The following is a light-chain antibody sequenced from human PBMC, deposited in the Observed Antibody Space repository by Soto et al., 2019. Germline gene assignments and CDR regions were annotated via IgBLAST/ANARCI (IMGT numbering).Light chain of an antibody. CDR3: QQRFSWPRT. J-gene: IGKJ1*01. Sequence: EIVLTQSPATLSLSPGERGTLSCRASQSVSSSLAWYQQKPGRAPRLLIYDASNRATGIPARFSGSGSGTDFTLTISSLEPEDFAVYYCQQRFSWPRTFGQGTKVEIK. CDR1: QSVSSS. CDR2: DAS. V-gene: IGKV3-11*01.